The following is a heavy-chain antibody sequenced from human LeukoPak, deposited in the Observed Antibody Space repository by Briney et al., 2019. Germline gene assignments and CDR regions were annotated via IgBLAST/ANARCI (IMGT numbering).Heavy chain of an antibody. Sequence: PSQTLSLTCTVSGGSISSGDYYWSWIRQPPGKGVEWIGYIYYSGSTYYNPSLKSRVTISVDTSKNQFSLKLSSVTAADTAVYYCARGKLRGGYGTDYWGQGTLVTVSS. CDR2: IYYSGST. CDR3: ARGKLRGGYGTDY. J-gene: IGHJ4*02. V-gene: IGHV4-30-4*01. D-gene: IGHD5-24*01. CDR1: GGSISSGDYY.